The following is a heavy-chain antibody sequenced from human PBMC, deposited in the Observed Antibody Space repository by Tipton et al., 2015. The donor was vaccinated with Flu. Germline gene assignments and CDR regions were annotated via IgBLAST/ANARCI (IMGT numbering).Heavy chain of an antibody. CDR2: IYYSGST. CDR1: GGSISSYY. J-gene: IGHJ3*02. Sequence: LRLSCTVSGGSISSYYWSWIRQPPGKGLEWIGSIYYSGSTYYNPSLKSRVTMSVDTSKNQFSLKLSSVTAADTAVYYCARAPLEFAFDIWGQGTMVTVSS. V-gene: IGHV4-59*12. CDR3: ARAPLEFAFDI. D-gene: IGHD3-10*01.